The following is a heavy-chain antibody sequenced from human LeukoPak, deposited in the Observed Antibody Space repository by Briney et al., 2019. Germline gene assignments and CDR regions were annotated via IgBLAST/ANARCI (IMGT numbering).Heavy chain of an antibody. V-gene: IGHV4-59*01. Sequence: PSETLSLTCTVSGGSISSYYWSWIRQPPGKGLEWIGYIYYSGSTNYNPSLRGRATISVDASKNQFSLRLRSVTAADTAVYYCARVGDWNDLVYWGQGTLVSVSS. CDR1: GGSISSYY. CDR3: ARVGDWNDLVY. D-gene: IGHD1-1*01. CDR2: IYYSGST. J-gene: IGHJ4*02.